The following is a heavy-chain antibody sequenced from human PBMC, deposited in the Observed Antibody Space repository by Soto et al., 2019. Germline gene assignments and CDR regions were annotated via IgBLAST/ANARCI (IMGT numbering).Heavy chain of an antibody. Sequence: GGSLRLSCAVSGFTVSSNYMSWVRQAPGKGLEWVSVIYSGGGTYYADSVKGRFTISRDNSKNTQYLQMNSLRAEDTAVYYCARQPHPPPCSGGSCYWFDPWGQGTLVTVSS. CDR2: IYSGGGT. CDR3: ARQPHPPPCSGGSCYWFDP. J-gene: IGHJ5*02. V-gene: IGHV3-66*04. D-gene: IGHD2-15*01. CDR1: GFTVSSNY.